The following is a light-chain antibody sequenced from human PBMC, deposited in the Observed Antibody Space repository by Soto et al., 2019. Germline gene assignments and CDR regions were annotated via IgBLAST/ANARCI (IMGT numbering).Light chain of an antibody. CDR1: QSVLYSSNNKNY. Sequence: DIVMTQSPDSLAVSLGERATINCKSSQSVLYSSNNKNYLAWYQQKLGQPPKLLIYWASTRESGVPDRFSGSGSGTDFTLTIGSLQAEDVAVYFCQQYHSIPWTFGQGTKVEIK. CDR2: WAS. V-gene: IGKV4-1*01. J-gene: IGKJ1*01. CDR3: QQYHSIPWT.